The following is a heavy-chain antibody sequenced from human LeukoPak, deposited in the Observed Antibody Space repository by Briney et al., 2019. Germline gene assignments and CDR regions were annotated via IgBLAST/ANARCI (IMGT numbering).Heavy chain of an antibody. CDR1: GGSFSGYY. CDR2: INHSGST. CDR3: ARGSYYYGSGRYNWFDP. V-gene: IGHV4-34*01. Sequence: SETLSLTCAVYGGSFSGYYWSWIRQPPGKGLEWIGEINHSGSTNYNPSLKSRVTISVDTSKNQFSLKLSSVTAADTAVYYCARGSYYYGSGRYNWFDPWGQGTLVTVSS. D-gene: IGHD3-10*01. J-gene: IGHJ5*02.